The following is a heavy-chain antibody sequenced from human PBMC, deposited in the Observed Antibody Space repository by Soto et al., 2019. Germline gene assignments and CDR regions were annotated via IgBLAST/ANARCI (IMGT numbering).Heavy chain of an antibody. J-gene: IGHJ3*02. CDR1: GVTFSSYT. V-gene: IGHV1-69*02. CDR3: ALRQSNAAFDI. D-gene: IGHD6-19*01. Sequence: QVQLVQSGAEVKKPGSSVKVSCKASGVTFSSYTISWVRQAPGQGLEWMGRIIPLLGIANYAQKFQCRVTITADKSTRTAYLELRSLSSEDTAVYYWALRQSNAAFDIWGQGTMGTDTS. CDR2: IIPLLGIA.